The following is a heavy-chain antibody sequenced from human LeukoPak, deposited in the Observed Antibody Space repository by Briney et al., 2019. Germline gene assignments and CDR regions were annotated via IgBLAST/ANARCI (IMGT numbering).Heavy chain of an antibody. CDR2: ISWNSASV. CDR3: AKDYGYSSSWYDY. J-gene: IGHJ4*02. V-gene: IGHV3-9*01. Sequence: GGSLRLSCEASGFTFDDYGMHWVRQAPGKGLEWVSTISWNSASVGYVDSVKGRFTISRDNAQKTLYLQMNSLRPEDTALYYCAKDYGYSSSWYDYWGQGTLVTVS. D-gene: IGHD6-13*01. CDR1: GFTFDDYG.